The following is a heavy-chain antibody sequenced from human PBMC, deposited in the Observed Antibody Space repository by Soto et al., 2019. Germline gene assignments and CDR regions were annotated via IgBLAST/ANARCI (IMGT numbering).Heavy chain of an antibody. CDR2: ISSNGGTT. Sequence: EVPLAESGGGMVQPGGSLRLSCVASGFTFSSYDMHWVRQAPGKGLEYVSSISSNGGTTYYGNYVKGRFTISRDNSKNTLYLQMGSLRAEDMAVYYCVRRVSGNYDYWGQGTLVTVSS. CDR1: GFTFSSYD. D-gene: IGHD1-7*01. J-gene: IGHJ4*02. V-gene: IGHV3-64*01. CDR3: VRRVSGNYDY.